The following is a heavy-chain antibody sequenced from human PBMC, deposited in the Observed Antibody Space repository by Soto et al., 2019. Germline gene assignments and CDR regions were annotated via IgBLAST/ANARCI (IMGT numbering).Heavy chain of an antibody. CDR2: IIGNGDTT. V-gene: IGHV3-23*01. CDR3: AKDYDFGYSLPFDY. D-gene: IGHD4-17*01. Sequence: EVQLLEAGGGLVQPGGYLRLSCAASGFSFRNYGMSWVRQAPGKGLEWLSVIIGNGDTTYYADSVRGRFTISRDNYKNTLYLQLNDLGAEDTAIYYCAKDYDFGYSLPFDYWGQGTLVTVSS. J-gene: IGHJ4*02. CDR1: GFSFRNYG.